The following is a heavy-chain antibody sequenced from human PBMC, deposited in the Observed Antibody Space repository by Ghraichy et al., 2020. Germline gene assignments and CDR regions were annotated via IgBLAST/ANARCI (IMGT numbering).Heavy chain of an antibody. D-gene: IGHD3-16*02. CDR1: GFTFRSYW. CDR2: IKQDGSEK. CDR3: AREGGGDYVWGSYRYNDYYYGMDV. Sequence: GALRLSCAASGFTFRSYWMSWVRQAPGKGLEWVANIKQDGSEKYYVDSVKGRFTISRDNAKNSLYLQMNSLRAEDTAVYYCAREGGGDYVWGSYRYNDYYYGMDVWGQGTTVTVSS. V-gene: IGHV3-7*01. J-gene: IGHJ6*02.